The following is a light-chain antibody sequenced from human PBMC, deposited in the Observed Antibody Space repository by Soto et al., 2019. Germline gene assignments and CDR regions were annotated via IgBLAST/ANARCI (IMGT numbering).Light chain of an antibody. CDR2: DAS. J-gene: IGKJ3*01. CDR1: QSVSSY. Sequence: EIVLTQSPATLSLSPGERATLSCRASQSVSSYLAWYQQKPGQAPRLLIYDASNRATGIPARFSGSGSGTEFTLTISRLEPEDFAIYYCKQRSTWPFTFGPGTKVDIK. V-gene: IGKV3-11*01. CDR3: KQRSTWPFT.